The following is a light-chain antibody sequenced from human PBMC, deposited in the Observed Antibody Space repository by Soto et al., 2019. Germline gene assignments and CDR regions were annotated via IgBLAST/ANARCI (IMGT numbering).Light chain of an antibody. CDR2: DVT. V-gene: IGLV2-11*01. Sequence: QSVLTQPRSVSGSPGQSVTISCTGTSRDVGGYNCVSWYQQHPGKAPKLMIYDVTKRPSGVPDRFSGSKSGNTASLTISGLQAEDEADYYCCSYAGSYTPRVVFGGGTKVTVL. CDR3: CSYAGSYTPRVV. J-gene: IGLJ2*01. CDR1: SRDVGGYNC.